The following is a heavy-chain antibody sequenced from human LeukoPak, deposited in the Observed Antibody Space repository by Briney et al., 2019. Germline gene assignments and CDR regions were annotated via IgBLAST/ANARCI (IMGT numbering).Heavy chain of an antibody. CDR3: ASPNPRIAARPYYYYYMDV. Sequence: SGGSLRLSCAASGFTFSSYAMHWVRQAPGKGLEWVSYISSSSSTIYYADSVKGRFTISRDNAKNSLYLQMNSLRAEGTAVYYCASPNPRIAARPYYYYYMDVWGKGTTVTVSS. CDR1: GFTFSSYA. V-gene: IGHV3-48*01. D-gene: IGHD6-6*01. CDR2: ISSSSSTI. J-gene: IGHJ6*03.